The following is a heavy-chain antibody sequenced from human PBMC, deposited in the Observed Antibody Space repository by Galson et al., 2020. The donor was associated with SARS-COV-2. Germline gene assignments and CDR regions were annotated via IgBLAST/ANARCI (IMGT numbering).Heavy chain of an antibody. V-gene: IGHV3-7*03. CDR1: GFTFNNYS. D-gene: IGHD3-10*01. CDR2: IKPDGSET. Sequence: GGSLRLSCAASGFTFNNYSMTWVRQAPGKGLEWVAHIKPDGSETYYVDSVKGRFSISRDNVKDLIYLQMNSLRAEDTALYYCARDWRGSGSYDNPDAFYIWGRGTMVTVSS. CDR3: ARDWRGSGSYDNPDAFYI. J-gene: IGHJ3*02.